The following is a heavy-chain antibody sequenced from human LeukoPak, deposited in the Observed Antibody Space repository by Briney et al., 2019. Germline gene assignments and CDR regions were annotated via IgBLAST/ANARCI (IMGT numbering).Heavy chain of an antibody. D-gene: IGHD4-11*01. V-gene: IGHV3-33*08. J-gene: IGHJ4*02. Sequence: GGSLRLSCAAAGLTFSHYAMHWVRQAPGKGLEWVAVICSDGTNKYYAASVKGRFTISRDYSDKTVYLQMNSLRPEDTGVYYCARDAKRGFDYSNSLQFWGQGTPVTVST. CDR2: ICSDGTNK. CDR3: ARDAKRGFDYSNSLQF. CDR1: GLTFSHYA.